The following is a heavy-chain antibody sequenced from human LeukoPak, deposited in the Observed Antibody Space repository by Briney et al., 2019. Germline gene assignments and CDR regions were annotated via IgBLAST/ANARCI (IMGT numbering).Heavy chain of an antibody. Sequence: GGSLRLSCAASGFTFSRYAMHWVRQAPGKGLEWVAVISYDGDNKFQADSVKGRFTISRDNSKNTLYLQMNSLRAEDTAVYYCAKTYYYDSSGYFFDYWGQGTLVTVSS. CDR1: GFTFSRYA. CDR2: ISYDGDNK. CDR3: AKTYYYDSSGYFFDY. D-gene: IGHD3-22*01. J-gene: IGHJ4*02. V-gene: IGHV3-30-3*02.